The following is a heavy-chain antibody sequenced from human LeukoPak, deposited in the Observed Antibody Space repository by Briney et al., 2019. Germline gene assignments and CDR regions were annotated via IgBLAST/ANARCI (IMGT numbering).Heavy chain of an antibody. V-gene: IGHV4-39*01. CDR2: IYSSGST. Sequence: SETLSLTCTVSGDSVSSSDYYWGWIRQPPGKRLEWIGSIYSSGSTYYNPSLKSRVVISVDTSKNQFSLKLNSVTAADTAVYSCAGLRSPMAGPYFDYWGQGTLVTVSS. J-gene: IGHJ4*02. CDR1: GDSVSSSDYY. D-gene: IGHD6-19*01. CDR3: AGLRSPMAGPYFDY.